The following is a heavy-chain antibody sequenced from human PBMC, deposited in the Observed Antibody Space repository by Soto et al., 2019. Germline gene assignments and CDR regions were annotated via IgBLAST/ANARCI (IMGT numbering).Heavy chain of an antibody. J-gene: IGHJ5*02. V-gene: IGHV5-51*01. CDR1: GYSFTSYW. Sequence: GASLKISCKASGYSFTSYWIGWVRQMPGKGLEWMGIIYPGDSDTRYRPSLLGQVTISADKSISTAYLQWSSLKASDTAIYYCARAIEMATIGWFDPWGQGTLVTVSS. CDR3: ARAIEMATIGWFDP. CDR2: IYPGDSDT. D-gene: IGHD5-12*01.